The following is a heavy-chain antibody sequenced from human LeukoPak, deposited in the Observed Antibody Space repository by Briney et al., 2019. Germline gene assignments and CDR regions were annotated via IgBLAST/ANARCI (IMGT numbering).Heavy chain of an antibody. V-gene: IGHV5-10-1*01. CDR3: ARRLYSGDEAYDY. CDR2: IDPRDSYT. CDR1: GDSFTSYW. D-gene: IGHD5-12*01. Sequence: GESLKISGKGSGDSFTSYWINGVRQTPGKGLYCMVMIDPRDSYTKDSPSFPVHVPISAEKSIRTAYVEWSSLKASDTEMYYCARRLYSGDEAYDYWGQGTLVTVSS. J-gene: IGHJ4*02.